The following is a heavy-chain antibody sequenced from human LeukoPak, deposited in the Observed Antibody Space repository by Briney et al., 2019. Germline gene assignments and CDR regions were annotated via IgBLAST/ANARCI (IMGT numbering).Heavy chain of an antibody. CDR2: IYYSGST. CDR3: ARTSNSPGYYYYMDV. D-gene: IGHD2-21*01. J-gene: IGHJ6*03. CDR1: GGSISSYY. Sequence: TSETLSLTGTVSGGSISSYYWSWIRQPPGKGLEWIGYIYYSGSTNYNPSLKSRVTISVDTSKNQFSLKLSSVTAADTAVYYCARTSNSPGYYYYMDVWGKGTTVTVSS. V-gene: IGHV4-59*01.